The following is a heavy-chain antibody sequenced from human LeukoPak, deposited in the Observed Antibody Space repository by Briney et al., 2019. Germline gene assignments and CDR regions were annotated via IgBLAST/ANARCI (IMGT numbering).Heavy chain of an antibody. CDR1: GFTFSSYG. Sequence: PGGSLRLSCAASGFTFSSYGMHWVRQAPGKGLEWVAVIWYDGSNKYYADSVKGRFTISRDISKNTLYPQMDSLRAEDTAIYYCARDWKTNSFDYWGQGTLVTVPS. CDR3: ARDWKTNSFDY. D-gene: IGHD1-1*01. V-gene: IGHV3-33*01. CDR2: IWYDGSNK. J-gene: IGHJ4*02.